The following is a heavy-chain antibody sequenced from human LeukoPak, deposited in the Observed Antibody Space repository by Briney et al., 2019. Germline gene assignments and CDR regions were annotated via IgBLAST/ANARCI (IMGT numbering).Heavy chain of an antibody. CDR1: GYTFTSYD. CDR2: MNPNSGNT. CDR3: ARGAAPYSSSWQDY. V-gene: IGHV1-8*01. J-gene: IGHJ4*02. Sequence: ASVKVSCKASGYTFTSYDINWVRQATGQGREWMGWMNPNSGNTGYAQKFQGRVTMTRNTSISTAYMELSSLRSEDTAVYYCARGAAPYSSSWQDYWGQGTLVTVSS. D-gene: IGHD6-13*01.